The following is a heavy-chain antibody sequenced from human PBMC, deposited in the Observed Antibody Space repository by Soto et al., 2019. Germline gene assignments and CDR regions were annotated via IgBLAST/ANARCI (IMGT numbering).Heavy chain of an antibody. CDR3: AKRRDGYFDY. Sequence: PGGSLRLSCAASGFTFSSYGMHWVRQAPGKGLEWVAVISYDGSNKYYADSVKGRFTISRDNSKNTLYLQMNSLRAEDTAVYYCAKRRDGYFDYWGQGTLVTVSS. CDR1: GFTFSSYG. V-gene: IGHV3-30*18. J-gene: IGHJ4*02. CDR2: ISYDGSNK.